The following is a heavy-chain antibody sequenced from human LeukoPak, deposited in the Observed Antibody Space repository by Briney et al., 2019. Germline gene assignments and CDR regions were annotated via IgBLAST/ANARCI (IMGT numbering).Heavy chain of an antibody. D-gene: IGHD6-13*01. CDR1: GGSISSYY. V-gene: IGHV4-59*01. CDR3: AREYLGSSSWFQN. Sequence: SETLSRTCAGSGGSISSYYWSWIRQPPGKGLEWIGYIYYSGSTNYNPSLKSRVTISVDTSKNQFSLKLSSVTAADTAVYYCAREYLGSSSWFQNWGQGTLVTVSS. CDR2: IYYSGST. J-gene: IGHJ1*01.